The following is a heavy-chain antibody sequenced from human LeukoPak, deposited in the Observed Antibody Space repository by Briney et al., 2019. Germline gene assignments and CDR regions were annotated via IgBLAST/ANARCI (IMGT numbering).Heavy chain of an antibody. CDR2: IRYDGCNK. V-gene: IGHV3-30*02. J-gene: IGHJ6*02. CDR3: AKDTGILTGYQLYYYYHYGMDV. Sequence: GGSLRLSCAASGYTFSRYDMHWVPRARERGLECLAFIRYDGCNKYYGDSVKGRYTISRDNSKNTLYLQMNSQRAEDTAVYYCAKDTGILTGYQLYYYYHYGMDVWGQGTTVTVSS. D-gene: IGHD3-9*01. CDR1: GYTFSRYD.